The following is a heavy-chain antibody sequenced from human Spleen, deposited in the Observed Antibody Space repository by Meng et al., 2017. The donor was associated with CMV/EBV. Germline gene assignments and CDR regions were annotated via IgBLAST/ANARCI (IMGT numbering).Heavy chain of an antibody. CDR3: ARVYGGHDS. CDR1: GFVFSRKW. J-gene: IGHJ4*02. V-gene: IGHV3-7*01. D-gene: IGHD3-10*01. Sequence: LRRSCTAAGFVFSRKWMTWVRQAAGEGLEWVANINQDGSDKYYVDSVKGRFTISRDNAKNSLYLQMDSLTVADTAIYYCARVYGGHDSWGQGVLVTVSS. CDR2: INQDGSDK.